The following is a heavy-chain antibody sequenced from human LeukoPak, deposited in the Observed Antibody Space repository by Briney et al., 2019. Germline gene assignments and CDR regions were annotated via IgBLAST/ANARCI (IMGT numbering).Heavy chain of an antibody. Sequence: SETLSLTCSVSGGSMYSYFWTWIRQPAGKGLEWIGRMYGSSAPTYNPSLTSRVTMSVDTSKHQFSLRLSSVTGADPAVYYCARGGSPEVWGQGTTVTVSS. CDR2: MYGSSAP. CDR3: ARGGSPEV. CDR1: GGSMYSYF. V-gene: IGHV4-4*07. D-gene: IGHD3-16*01. J-gene: IGHJ6*02.